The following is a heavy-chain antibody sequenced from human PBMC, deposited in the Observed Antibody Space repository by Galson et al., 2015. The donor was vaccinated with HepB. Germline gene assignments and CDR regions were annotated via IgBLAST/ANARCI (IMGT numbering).Heavy chain of an antibody. J-gene: IGHJ4*02. V-gene: IGHV1-69*13. CDR3: ARTTDPSRWFGAFNY. CDR2: IIPLFRTA. Sequence: SVKVSCKASGDTFNNFAISWVRQAPGQGLEWMGAIIPLFRTANYAQRFQDRVTITADESTSTAYLALSNLTFDDAAIYYCARTTDPSRWFGAFNYWGQGTPVTVSS. CDR1: GDTFNNFA. D-gene: IGHD3-10*01.